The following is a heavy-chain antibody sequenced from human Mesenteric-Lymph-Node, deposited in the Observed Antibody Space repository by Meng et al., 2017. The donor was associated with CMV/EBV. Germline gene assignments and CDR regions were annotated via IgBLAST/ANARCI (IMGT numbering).Heavy chain of an antibody. CDR1: GASIYNYN. J-gene: IGHJ5*02. CDR3: ASVYSVPAATGWFDP. D-gene: IGHD2-2*01. Sequence: SETLSLTCTVSGASIYNYNWIWIRQSPGKGLEWIGHIYYSGSANYNPSLKSRVTISVDTSKNQFSLKLSSVTAADTAVYYCASVYSVPAATGWFDPWGQGTLVTVSS. CDR2: IYYSGSA. V-gene: IGHV4-59*01.